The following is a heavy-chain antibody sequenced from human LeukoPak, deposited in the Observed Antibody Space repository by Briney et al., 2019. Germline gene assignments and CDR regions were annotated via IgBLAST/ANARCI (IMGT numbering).Heavy chain of an antibody. CDR1: GFSLSTSGVG. J-gene: IGHJ4*02. Sequence: GSGPTLVNPPQTLTLTCTFSGFSLSTSGVGVGWIRQPPGKALEWLALIYWDDDKRYSPSLKSRLTITKDTSKNQVVLTMTNMDPVDTATYYCAHHVGRITMVRGVPFDYWGQGTLVTVSS. V-gene: IGHV2-5*02. D-gene: IGHD3-10*01. CDR3: AHHVGRITMVRGVPFDY. CDR2: IYWDDDK.